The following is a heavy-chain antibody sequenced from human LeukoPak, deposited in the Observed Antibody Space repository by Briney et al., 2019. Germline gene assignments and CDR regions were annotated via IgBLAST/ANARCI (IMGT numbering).Heavy chain of an antibody. D-gene: IGHD6-19*01. CDR3: ARDLPAGTGTDY. J-gene: IGHJ4*02. Sequence: WIGEINHSGSTNYNPSLKSRVTISVDTSKNQFSLKLSSVTAADTAVYYCARDLPAGTGTDYWGQGTLVTVSS. CDR2: INHSGST. V-gene: IGHV4-34*01.